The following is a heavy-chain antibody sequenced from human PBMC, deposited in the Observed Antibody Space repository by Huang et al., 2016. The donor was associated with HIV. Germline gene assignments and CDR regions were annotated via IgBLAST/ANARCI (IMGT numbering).Heavy chain of an antibody. J-gene: IGHJ4*02. CDR1: GFTFSSYG. Sequence: QVQLVESGGGVVQPGRSLRISCAASGFTFSSYGMHWVRKAPGKWREWVAVISYDAKTKYYADSVKGRFSISRDNSKTTVYLQLNSLRLEDTAVYYCAKGGSAAAVLDFWGQGTLVTVSS. CDR2: ISYDAKTK. D-gene: IGHD6-13*01. CDR3: AKGGSAAAVLDF. V-gene: IGHV3-30*18.